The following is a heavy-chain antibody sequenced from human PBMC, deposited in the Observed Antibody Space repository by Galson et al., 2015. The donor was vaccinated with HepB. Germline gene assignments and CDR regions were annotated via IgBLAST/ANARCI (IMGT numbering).Heavy chain of an antibody. CDR3: VKGLRNYGSGSKLYPAHY. CDR2: ISSNGGST. CDR1: GFTFSSYA. V-gene: IGHV3-64D*06. Sequence: SLRLSCAASGFTFSSYAMHWVRQAPGKGLEYVSAISSNGGSTYYADSVKGRFTISRDNSKNTLYLQMSSLRAEDTAVYYCVKGLRNYGSGSKLYPAHYWGQGTLVTVSS. D-gene: IGHD3-10*01. J-gene: IGHJ4*02.